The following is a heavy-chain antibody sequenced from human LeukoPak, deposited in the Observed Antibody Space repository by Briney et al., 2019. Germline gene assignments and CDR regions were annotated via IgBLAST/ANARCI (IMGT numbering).Heavy chain of an antibody. Sequence: SETLSLTCAVYGGSFSGYYWSWIRQPPGKGLEWIGEINHSGSTNYNPSLKSRVTISVDTSENQFSLKLSSVTAADTAVYYCARQFPPSSFWSGPYGMDVWGQGTTVTASS. D-gene: IGHD3-3*01. CDR3: ARQFPPSSFWSGPYGMDV. CDR1: GGSFSGYY. V-gene: IGHV4-34*01. CDR2: INHSGST. J-gene: IGHJ6*02.